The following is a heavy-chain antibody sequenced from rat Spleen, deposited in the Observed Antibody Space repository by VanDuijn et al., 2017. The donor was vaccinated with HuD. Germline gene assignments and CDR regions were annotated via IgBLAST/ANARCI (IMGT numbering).Heavy chain of an antibody. D-gene: IGHD1-12*02. J-gene: IGHJ4*01. CDR3: ATDGCFDGIYYSVYVMDA. CDR2: ISPTGATT. CDR1: GFTFSNYG. Sequence: EVQLVESGGGLVQPGRSLKLSCAASGFTFSNYGMHWIRQAPTKGLEWVTSISPTGATTNYRDSVKGRFTISRDNAKNTLYLQMDSLRSEDSATYYCATDGCFDGIYYSVYVMDAWGQGASVTVSS. V-gene: IGHV5-19*01.